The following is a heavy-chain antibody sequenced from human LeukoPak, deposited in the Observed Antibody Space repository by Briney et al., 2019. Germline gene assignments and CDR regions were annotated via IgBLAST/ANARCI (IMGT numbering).Heavy chain of an antibody. CDR1: GDSVSNNTTA. CDR2: TYYRSKWYN. J-gene: IGHJ4*02. Sequence: SQTLSLTCAISGDSVSNNTTAWNWIRQSPSRGLEWLGRTYYRSKWYNEYALSVTSRITINADTSKNQFSLQLDSVTPEDTAVYYCARDRGGYSYGLDYWGQGTLVTVSS. D-gene: IGHD5-18*01. CDR3: ARDRGGYSYGLDY. V-gene: IGHV6-1*01.